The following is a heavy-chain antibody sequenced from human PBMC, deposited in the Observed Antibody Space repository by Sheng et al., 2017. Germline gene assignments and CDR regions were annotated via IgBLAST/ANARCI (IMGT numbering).Heavy chain of an antibody. V-gene: IGHV3-23*01. J-gene: IGHJ6*03. CDR1: GFTFRSYA. CDR2: ISDSGGTT. CDR3: AKGPTVRDYYYYMDV. Sequence: EMQLLESGGGLVQPGGSLRLSCAAFGFTFRSYAMNWVRQAPGKGLEWVSSISDSGGTTYYAESVKGRFTISRDNFKNTQYLQMKSLRAEDTAVYYCAKGPTVRDYYYYMDVWGQGTTVTVSS. D-gene: IGHD4-17*01.